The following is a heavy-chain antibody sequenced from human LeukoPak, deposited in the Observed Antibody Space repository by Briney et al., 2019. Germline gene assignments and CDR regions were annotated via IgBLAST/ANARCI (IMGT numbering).Heavy chain of an antibody. Sequence: GGSLRLSCTASGFTFGDYAMSWFRQAPGKGLEWVGFIRSKAYGGTTEYAASVKGRFTISRDDSKSIAYPQMNSLKTEDTAVYYCTVGVSPFDYYYYYYMDVWGKGTTVTVSS. J-gene: IGHJ6*03. CDR2: IRSKAYGGTT. CDR1: GFTFGDYA. CDR3: TVGVSPFDYYYYYYMDV. D-gene: IGHD3-10*01. V-gene: IGHV3-49*03.